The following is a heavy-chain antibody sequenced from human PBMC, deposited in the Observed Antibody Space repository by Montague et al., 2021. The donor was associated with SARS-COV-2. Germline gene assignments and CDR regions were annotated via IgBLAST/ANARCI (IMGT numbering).Heavy chain of an antibody. Sequence: SETLSLTCTVSGGSISSYYWSWIRQPPGKGLEWIGYIYYSGSTNYSPSLKSRVTISVDTSKNQFSLKLSSATAADTAVYYCARQSGRLWGIAVAGAFDYWGQGTLVTVSS. D-gene: IGHD6-19*01. V-gene: IGHV4-59*08. J-gene: IGHJ4*02. CDR1: GGSISSYY. CDR3: ARQSGRLWGIAVAGAFDY. CDR2: IYYSGST.